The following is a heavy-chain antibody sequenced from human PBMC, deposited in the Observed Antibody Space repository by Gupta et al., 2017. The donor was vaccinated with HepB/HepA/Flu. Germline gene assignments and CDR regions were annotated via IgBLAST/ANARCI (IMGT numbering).Heavy chain of an antibody. Sequence: HVQLVASGGGVVQPGRSLRLSCAASGFTFSSYGMPWVRQAPGKGLELVAGIWYDGSNKYYADSGKCRFTISRDNSKNTLYLQMNSLRAEDTAVYYCARDGDSSSWASFDDWGQGTLVTVSS. D-gene: IGHD6-13*01. V-gene: IGHV3-33*01. CDR2: IWYDGSNK. J-gene: IGHJ4*02. CDR1: GFTFSSYG. CDR3: ARDGDSSSWASFDD.